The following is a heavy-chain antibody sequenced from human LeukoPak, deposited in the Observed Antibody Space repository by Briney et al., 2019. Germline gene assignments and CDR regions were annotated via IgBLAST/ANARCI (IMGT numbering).Heavy chain of an antibody. CDR1: GFTFSSYW. Sequence: QAGGSLRLSCAASGFTFSSYWMNWARQAPGKGLEWVASINHNGNVNYYVDSVKGRFTISRDNAKNSLYLQMSNLRAEDTAVYFCAGGGGLDVWGQGATVTASS. V-gene: IGHV3-7*03. CDR2: INHNGNVN. J-gene: IGHJ6*02. CDR3: AGGGGLDV. D-gene: IGHD3-16*01.